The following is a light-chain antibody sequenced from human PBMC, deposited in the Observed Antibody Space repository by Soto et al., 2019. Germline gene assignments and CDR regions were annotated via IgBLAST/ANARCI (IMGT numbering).Light chain of an antibody. Sequence: QTVVTQEPSLTVSPGGTVTLTCASSTGAVTSGNYPSWFQQRPGQAPRTLIYTTNSKHSWTPARFSGSLLGDKAALTLSGVQPEDEADYYCLLYYGGAQLVFGGGTKLPVL. J-gene: IGLJ3*02. CDR3: LLYYGGAQLV. CDR2: TTN. V-gene: IGLV7-43*01. CDR1: TGAVTSGNY.